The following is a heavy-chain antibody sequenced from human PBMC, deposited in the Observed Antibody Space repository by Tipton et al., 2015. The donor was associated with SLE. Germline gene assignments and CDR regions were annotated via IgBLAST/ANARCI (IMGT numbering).Heavy chain of an antibody. CDR3: ARTKGSGSYRYGMDV. CDR2: IYHSGST. Sequence: TLSLTCAVSGGSISSSNWWSWVRQPPGKGLEWIGEIYHSGSTNYSPSLKSRVTISVDKSKNQFSLKLSSVTAADTAVYYCARTKGSGSYRYGMDVWGQGTTVTVSS. J-gene: IGHJ6*02. CDR1: GGSISSSNW. V-gene: IGHV4-4*02. D-gene: IGHD3-10*01.